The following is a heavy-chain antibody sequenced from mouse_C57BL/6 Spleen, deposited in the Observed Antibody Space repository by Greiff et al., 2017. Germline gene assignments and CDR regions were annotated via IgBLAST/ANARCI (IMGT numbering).Heavy chain of an antibody. D-gene: IGHD1-1*01. Sequence: VKLMESGPELVKPGASVKISCTASGYAFSSSWMDWVKQKPGKGLEWIGRIYPGDGDTNYTGKFKGKATLTADKSSSTAYMHLSSLTSENSAVYCCAITTDYFDYWGQGTTLTVSS. V-gene: IGHV1-82*01. CDR3: AITTDYFDY. CDR1: GYAFSSSW. CDR2: IYPGDGDT. J-gene: IGHJ2*01.